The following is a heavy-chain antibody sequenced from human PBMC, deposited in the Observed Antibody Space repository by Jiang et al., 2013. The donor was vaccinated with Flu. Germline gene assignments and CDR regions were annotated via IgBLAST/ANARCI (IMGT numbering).Heavy chain of an antibody. CDR3: ARVDDDYTIRGAFDI. D-gene: IGHD4-17*01. CDR2: INPNSGGT. J-gene: IGHJ3*02. V-gene: IGHV1-2*02. CDR1: GYTFTGYY. Sequence: GAEVKKPGASVKVSCKASGYTFTGYYMYWVRQAPGQGLEWMGWINPNSGGTDYAQKFQGRVTMTRDTSITTAYMELSRLSSDDTAVYYCARVDDDYTIRGAFDIWGQGTMVTVSS.